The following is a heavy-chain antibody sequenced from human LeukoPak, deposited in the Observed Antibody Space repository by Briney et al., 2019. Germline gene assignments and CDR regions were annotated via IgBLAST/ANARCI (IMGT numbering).Heavy chain of an antibody. CDR1: GGSISSSSYY. J-gene: IGHJ4*02. D-gene: IGHD6-13*01. Sequence: PSETLSLTCTVSGGSISSSSYYWGWIRQPPGKGLEWIGSLYHSGSTNYNPSLKSRVTISVDTSKNQFSLKLSSVTAADTAVYYCARHAPGYSSSYPPGPTDYWGQGTLVTVSS. CDR2: LYHSGST. V-gene: IGHV4-39*01. CDR3: ARHAPGYSSSYPPGPTDY.